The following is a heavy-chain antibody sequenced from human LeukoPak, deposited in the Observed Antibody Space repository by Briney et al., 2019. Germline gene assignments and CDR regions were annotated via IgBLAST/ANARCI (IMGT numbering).Heavy chain of an antibody. V-gene: IGHV1-69*13. J-gene: IGHJ4*02. CDR1: GGTFSSYA. CDR2: IIPIFGTA. Sequence: SVKVSCKASGGTFSSYAISWVRQAPGQGLEWMGGIIPIFGTANYARKFQGRVTITADESTSTAYMELSSLRSEDTAVYYCARDRGYCSSTSCYQVDYWGQGTLVTVSS. CDR3: ARDRGYCSSTSCYQVDY. D-gene: IGHD2-2*01.